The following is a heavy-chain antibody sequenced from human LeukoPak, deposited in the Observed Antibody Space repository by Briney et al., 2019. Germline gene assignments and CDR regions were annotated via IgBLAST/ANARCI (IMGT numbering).Heavy chain of an antibody. CDR3: ARVALIAVADYFDY. Sequence: ASVKVSCKASGYTFTSYYMHWVRQAPGQGLEWMGINNPSGGSTSHAQKFQGRVTMTRVTSTSTVYMELSSLRSEDTAVYYCARVALIAVADYFDYWGQGTLVTVSS. CDR1: GYTFTSYY. CDR2: NNPSGGST. J-gene: IGHJ4*02. V-gene: IGHV1-46*01. D-gene: IGHD6-19*01.